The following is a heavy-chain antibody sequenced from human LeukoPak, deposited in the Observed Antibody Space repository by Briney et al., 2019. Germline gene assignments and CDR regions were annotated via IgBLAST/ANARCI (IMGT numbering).Heavy chain of an antibody. V-gene: IGHV4-61*02. Sequence: PSETLSLTCTVSGDSISSGDYYWSWIRQPAGKGLEWIGRISSSGSTNYNPSLKGRVTISVDTSKNQFSLKLSSVTAADTAVYYCARADYYDSSGYYLPWGQGTLVTVSS. D-gene: IGHD3-22*01. J-gene: IGHJ5*02. CDR3: ARADYYDSSGYYLP. CDR2: ISSSGST. CDR1: GDSISSGDYY.